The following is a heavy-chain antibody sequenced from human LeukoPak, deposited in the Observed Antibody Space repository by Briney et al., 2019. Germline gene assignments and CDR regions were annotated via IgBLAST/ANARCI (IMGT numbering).Heavy chain of an antibody. V-gene: IGHV3-7*01. CDR1: GFTFSSYW. D-gene: IGHD2-2*03. J-gene: IGHJ6*03. Sequence: PGGSLRLSCAASGFTFSSYWMSGVRQAPGKGLEWVANIKQDGSEKYYVDSVKGRFTISRDNAKNSLYLQMNSLRAEDTAVYYCARDHGSREYYYYYMDVWGKGTTVTVSS. CDR3: ARDHGSREYYYYYMDV. CDR2: IKQDGSEK.